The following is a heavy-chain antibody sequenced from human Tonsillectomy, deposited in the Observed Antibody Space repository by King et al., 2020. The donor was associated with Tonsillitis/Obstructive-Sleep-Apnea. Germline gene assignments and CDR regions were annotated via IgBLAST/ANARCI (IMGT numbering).Heavy chain of an antibody. CDR2: IIPILAIA. V-gene: IGHV1-69*10. Sequence: VQLVESGAEVKKPGSSVKISCKASGGTISSYAITWVRRAPGQGLEWMGGIIPILAIASYAQKFQGRVTITADKSTSTAYMELSSLRSEDTAVYYCARDIVVVVAATLSQGRGFDPWGQGTLVTVSS. J-gene: IGHJ5*02. CDR1: GGTISSYA. D-gene: IGHD2-15*01. CDR3: ARDIVVVVAATLSQGRGFDP.